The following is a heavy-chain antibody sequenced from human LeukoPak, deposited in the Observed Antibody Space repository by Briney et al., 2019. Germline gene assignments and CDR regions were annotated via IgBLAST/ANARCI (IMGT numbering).Heavy chain of an antibody. CDR2: INYSGRT. CDR1: GGSISSTSYY. CDR3: GRRGAGLNWFDP. Sequence: KPSETLSLTCTVSGGSISSTSYYWGWIRQRPGEGLEWIGSINYSGRTFYHPSLKSRVTISVDTSKNQFSLNLTYVTAADTALYFCGRRGAGLNWFDPWGQGTLVTVSS. J-gene: IGHJ5*02. V-gene: IGHV4-39*01. D-gene: IGHD3/OR15-3a*01.